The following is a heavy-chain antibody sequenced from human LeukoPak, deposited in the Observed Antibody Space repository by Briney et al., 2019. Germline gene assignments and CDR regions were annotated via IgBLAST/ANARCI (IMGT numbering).Heavy chain of an antibody. CDR1: GGSISSSSYY. D-gene: IGHD3-9*01. V-gene: IGHV4-39*01. CDR3: ASRTTYYDILTGYSNDAFDI. CDR2: IYYSGST. J-gene: IGHJ3*02. Sequence: PSETLSLTCTVSGGSISSSSYYWGWIRQPLGKGLEWIGSIYYSGSTYYNPSLKSRVTICVDTSKNQFSLKLSSVTAADTAVYYCASRTTYYDILTGYSNDAFDIWGQGTMVTVSS.